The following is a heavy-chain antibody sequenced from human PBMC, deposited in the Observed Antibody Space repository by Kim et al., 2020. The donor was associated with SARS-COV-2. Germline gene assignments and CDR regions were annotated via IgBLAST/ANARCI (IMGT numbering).Heavy chain of an antibody. CDR3: ARGTGRGPLDH. CDR2: NLYSNGIT. V-gene: IGHV4-59*13. J-gene: IGHJ4*02. CDR1: GDSISTYY. D-gene: IGHD2-15*01. Sequence: SETLSLTCTVSGDSISTYYWSWVRQPPGKGLEWIGYNLYSNGITNYNPSLKSRVTMSVDTSKNQFSLRLISVTAADTAVYFCARGTGRGPLDHWGQGTLVTVSS.